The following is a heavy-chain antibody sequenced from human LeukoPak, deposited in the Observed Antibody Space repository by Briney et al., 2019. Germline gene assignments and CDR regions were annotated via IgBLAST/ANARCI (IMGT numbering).Heavy chain of an antibody. CDR1: GFTFSSYA. Sequence: GGSLRLSCAASGFTFSSYAMSWVRQAPGKGLEWVSAISGSGGSTYYADSVKGRFTISRDNSKNTLYLQMNSLRAEDTAVYYCAKDLRSGSYYSDAFDIWGQGTKVTVSS. J-gene: IGHJ3*02. D-gene: IGHD3-10*02. CDR2: ISGSGGST. V-gene: IGHV3-23*01. CDR3: AKDLRSGSYYSDAFDI.